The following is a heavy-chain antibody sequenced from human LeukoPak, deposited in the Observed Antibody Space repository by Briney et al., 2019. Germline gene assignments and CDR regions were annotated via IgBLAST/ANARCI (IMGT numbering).Heavy chain of an antibody. Sequence: SETLSLTCAVYGESFRGYYWSWIRQPPGKGLEWIGEINHSGSTNYNPSLKSRVTISVDTSKNQFSLKLSSVTAADTAVYYCASNSFDYYGSGSYSVDYWGQGTLVTVSS. CDR1: GESFRGYY. CDR3: ASNSFDYYGSGSYSVDY. J-gene: IGHJ4*02. CDR2: INHSGST. V-gene: IGHV4-34*01. D-gene: IGHD3-10*01.